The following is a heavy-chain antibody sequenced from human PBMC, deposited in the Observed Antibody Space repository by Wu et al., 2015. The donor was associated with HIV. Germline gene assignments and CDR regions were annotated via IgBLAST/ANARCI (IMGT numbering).Heavy chain of an antibody. D-gene: IGHD4-23*01. J-gene: IGHJ6*03. Sequence: QAKLVQSGTEVKKPGASVKVSCKASNYTFKNYGINWVRQAPGHGLEWMGWISAYNGNTNYAQKLQGRVTMTTDTSTSTAYMELRSLRSDDTAVYYCARVSXGGNDYYYYYIGLWGKGTTVTVSS. V-gene: IGHV1-18*04. CDR3: ARVSXGGNDYYYYYIGL. CDR1: NYTFKNYG. CDR2: ISAYNGNT.